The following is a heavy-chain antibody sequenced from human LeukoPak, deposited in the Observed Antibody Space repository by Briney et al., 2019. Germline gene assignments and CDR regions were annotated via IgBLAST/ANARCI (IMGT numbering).Heavy chain of an antibody. Sequence: SETLSLTCTVSGVSISSYYWSWIRQPPGKGLEWLGYIYYSGSTNYNPSLKSGVTISVDTSKNQFSLKLSSVTAADTAVYYCARLHTYSSSWYGGVGYLFDPWGQGTLVTVSS. J-gene: IGHJ5*02. V-gene: IGHV4-59*08. CDR2: IYYSGST. CDR1: GVSISSYY. D-gene: IGHD6-13*01. CDR3: ARLHTYSSSWYGGVGYLFDP.